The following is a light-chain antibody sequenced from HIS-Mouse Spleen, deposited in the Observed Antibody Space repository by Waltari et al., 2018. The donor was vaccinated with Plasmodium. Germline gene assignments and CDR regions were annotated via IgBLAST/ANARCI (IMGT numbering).Light chain of an antibody. J-gene: IGKJ3*01. Sequence: EIVMTQSTATRSVSPGERATLSCRASQSVSSNLAWYQQKPGQAPRLLIYGASTRATGIPARFSGSGSGTEFTLTISSLQSEDFAVYYCQQYNNWSFTFGPGTKVDIK. CDR2: GAS. CDR3: QQYNNWSFT. V-gene: IGKV3-15*01. CDR1: QSVSSN.